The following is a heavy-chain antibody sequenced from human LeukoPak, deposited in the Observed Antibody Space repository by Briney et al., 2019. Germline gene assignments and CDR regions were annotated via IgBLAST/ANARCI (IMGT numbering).Heavy chain of an antibody. V-gene: IGHV1-8*01. CDR2: MNPNSGNT. J-gene: IGHJ4*02. D-gene: IGHD3-22*01. CDR1: GYTFTSYD. CDR3: ARAPYDSRGGDY. Sequence: ASVKVSCKASGYTFTSYDINWVRQATGQGLEWMGWMNPNSGNTGYAQKFQGRVAMTRNTSISTAYMKLSSLRSEDTAVYYCARAPYDSRGGDYWGQGTLVTVSS.